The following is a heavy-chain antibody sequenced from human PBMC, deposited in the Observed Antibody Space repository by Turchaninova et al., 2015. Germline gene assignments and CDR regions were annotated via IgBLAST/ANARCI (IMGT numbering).Heavy chain of an antibody. Sequence: QVQLQQWGAGLLKPSETLSLTCAVYGGSLGGYYWSWIRQSQGKGMEWIGEINHGGTTNYNPSLKSRVTMSVDTSKNQFSLKVRSGTAADTATYYCVSSSHSSSACSKLCYWGQGTLVTVSS. CDR3: VSSSHSSSACSKLCY. V-gene: IGHV4-34*01. J-gene: IGHJ4*02. CDR1: GGSLGGYY. CDR2: INHGGTT. D-gene: IGHD6-6*01.